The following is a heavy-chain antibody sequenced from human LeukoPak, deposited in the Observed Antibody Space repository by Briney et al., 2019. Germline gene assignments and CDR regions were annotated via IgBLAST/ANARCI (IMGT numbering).Heavy chain of an antibody. D-gene: IGHD4-17*01. CDR2: FDPEDGET. CDR1: GYTLTELS. Sequence: ASVKVSCKVSGYTLTELSMHWVRQAPGKGLEWKGGFDPEDGETIYAQKFQGRVTMTEDTSTDTAYMELSSLRSEDTAVYYCATGGLYPLDYGVLSYYYMDVRGKGTTVTVSS. CDR3: ATGGLYPLDYGVLSYYYMDV. J-gene: IGHJ6*03. V-gene: IGHV1-24*01.